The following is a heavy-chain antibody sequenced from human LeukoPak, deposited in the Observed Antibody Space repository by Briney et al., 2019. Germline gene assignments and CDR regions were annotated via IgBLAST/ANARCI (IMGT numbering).Heavy chain of an antibody. CDR1: GYSFTTYW. D-gene: IGHD5-24*01. CDR2: IYPGDSET. J-gene: IGHJ3*02. Sequence: GESLKISCKGSGYSFTTYWIAWVRQMPGKGLEWMGIIYPGDSETRYSPSFQGQVTISVDKSITTAYLQWGSLKASDTAMYYCTRSPRDGYHDSFDIWGQGTMVTVFS. V-gene: IGHV5-51*01. CDR3: TRSPRDGYHDSFDI.